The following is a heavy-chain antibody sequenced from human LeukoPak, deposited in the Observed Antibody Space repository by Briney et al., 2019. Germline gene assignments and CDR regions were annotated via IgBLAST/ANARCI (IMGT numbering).Heavy chain of an antibody. V-gene: IGHV4-4*07. D-gene: IGHD4-11*01. CDR1: GGSISGYY. Sequence: PSETLSLTCTVSGGSISGYYWSWIRQPAGKGLEWIGRIYTTGSTNYNPSLKSRVTMSVDTSKNQFSLKVSSVTAADTAVYYCAREIRTTVNNNWFDPWGQGTLVTVSS. CDR3: AREIRTTVNNNWFDP. CDR2: IYTTGST. J-gene: IGHJ5*02.